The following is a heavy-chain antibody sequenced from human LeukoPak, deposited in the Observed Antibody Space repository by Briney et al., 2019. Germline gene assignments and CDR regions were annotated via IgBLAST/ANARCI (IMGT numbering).Heavy chain of an antibody. J-gene: IGHJ6*03. V-gene: IGHV1-18*01. Sequence: ASVKVSCKASGYTFTSYGISWVRQAPGQGLEWMGWISAYNGNTNYAQKLQGRVTITADKSTSTAYMELSSLRSEDTAVYYCAREYCGGDCYSPLYYYYYMDVWGKGTTVTVSS. CDR2: ISAYNGNT. CDR3: AREYCGGDCYSPLYYYYYMDV. CDR1: GYTFTSYG. D-gene: IGHD2-21*02.